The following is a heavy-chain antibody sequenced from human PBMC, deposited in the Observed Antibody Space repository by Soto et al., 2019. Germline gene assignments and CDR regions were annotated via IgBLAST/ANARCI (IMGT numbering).Heavy chain of an antibody. CDR3: AKRPTSTGFGDPFDI. D-gene: IGHD3-10*01. V-gene: IGHV3-23*01. J-gene: IGHJ3*02. CDR1: GFTFSTYA. CDR2: ISSSGGNT. Sequence: GGSLRLSCAASGFTFSTYAMSWVRQAPGKGLEWVSTISSSGGNTYYTDSVKGRFTISRDNSKNTLYLQMNSLRAEDTAIYYCAKRPTSTGFGDPFDIWGQGTMVTVSS.